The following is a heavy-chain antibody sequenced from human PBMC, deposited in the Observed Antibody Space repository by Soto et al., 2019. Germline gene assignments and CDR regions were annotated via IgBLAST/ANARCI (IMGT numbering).Heavy chain of an antibody. V-gene: IGHV1-8*01. J-gene: IGHJ4*02. CDR2: VDPNRGHS. D-gene: IGHD6-19*01. Sequence: ASVKVSCKASGYNISSYDIIWVRQAAGQGLEWMGWVDPNRGHSDSVQNFRGRVTMTTSISASTAYLELRGLRSDDTGVYYCARAAYRSCWFLSHRAQGPLVTVSS. CDR1: GYNISSYD. CDR3: ARAAYRSCWFLSH.